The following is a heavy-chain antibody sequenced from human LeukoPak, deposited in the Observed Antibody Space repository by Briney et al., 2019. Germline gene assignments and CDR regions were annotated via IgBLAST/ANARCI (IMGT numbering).Heavy chain of an antibody. CDR2: IHSSGST. J-gene: IGHJ4*02. D-gene: IGHD4-17*01. V-gene: IGHV4-38-2*02. CDR3: ARVPTVTFFDY. CDR1: GYSISSGFY. Sequence: SETLSLTCTVSGYSISSGFYWGWIRQTPGEGLEWIGSIHSSGSTFHNPSLKSRVTISVDTSKNQFSLKLSSVTAADTAVYYCARVPTVTFFDYWGQGTLSPSPQ.